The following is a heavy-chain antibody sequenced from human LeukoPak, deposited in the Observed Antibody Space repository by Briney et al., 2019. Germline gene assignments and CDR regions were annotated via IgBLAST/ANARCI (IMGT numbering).Heavy chain of an antibody. CDR1: GFTFSSYA. CDR2: ISGSGGAA. J-gene: IGHJ4*02. Sequence: GGSLRLSCAASGFTFSSYAMGWVRQAPGKGLEWVSLISGSGGAAFFAGSVKGRFTISRDNSKNTVYLQMGGLRAEDTAVYYCAKSYYYHSGSFDYWGQGTLVTVSS. V-gene: IGHV3-23*01. D-gene: IGHD3-10*01. CDR3: AKSYYYHSGSFDY.